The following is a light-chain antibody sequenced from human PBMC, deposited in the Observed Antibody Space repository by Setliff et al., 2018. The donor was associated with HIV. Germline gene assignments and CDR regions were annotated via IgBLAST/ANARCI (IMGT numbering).Light chain of an antibody. CDR3: SSYTRSSTRV. Sequence: QSALTQPASVSGSPGQSITIFCIGTISDVGGYNYVSWYQQYPGKAPKLMIYEVSNRPSGVSNRFSGSKSGNTASLTISGLQAEDEADYYCSSYTRSSTRVFGTGTKGTV. J-gene: IGLJ1*01. CDR1: ISDVGGYNY. CDR2: EVS. V-gene: IGLV2-14*01.